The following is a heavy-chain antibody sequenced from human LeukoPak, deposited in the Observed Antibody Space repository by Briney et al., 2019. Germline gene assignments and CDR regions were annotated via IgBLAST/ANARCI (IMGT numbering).Heavy chain of an antibody. V-gene: IGHV3-23*01. CDR2: ISGSGGST. CDR1: GFTFSSYA. Sequence: PGGSLRLSCAASGFTFSSYAMSWVRQAPGKGLEWVSAISGSGGSTYYADSVKGRFTISRDNSKNTLYLQMNSLRAEDTAVYYRAKVAPIDYYDSSGYYPFDYWGQGTLVTVSS. J-gene: IGHJ4*02. D-gene: IGHD3-22*01. CDR3: AKVAPIDYYDSSGYYPFDY.